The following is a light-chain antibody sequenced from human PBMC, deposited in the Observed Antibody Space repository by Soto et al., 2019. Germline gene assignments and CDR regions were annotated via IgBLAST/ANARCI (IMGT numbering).Light chain of an antibody. CDR3: QQSYSTPPT. Sequence: DIKMTQSPASLSSSVGDRVTITCRASQYISSYLNWYQQKSGTAPKLLIHTASTLQSGVPSRFSGRGSGPDFTLTISSVQPDDFAIYFCQQSYSTPPTFGQGTTLEIK. V-gene: IGKV1-39*01. J-gene: IGKJ2*01. CDR1: QYISSY. CDR2: TAS.